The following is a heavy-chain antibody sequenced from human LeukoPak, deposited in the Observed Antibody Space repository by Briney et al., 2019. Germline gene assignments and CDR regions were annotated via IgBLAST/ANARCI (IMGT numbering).Heavy chain of an antibody. CDR3: ARKTRMTIFGVVTRWFDP. D-gene: IGHD3-3*01. CDR1: GFIFSNYE. V-gene: IGHV3-48*03. J-gene: IGHJ5*02. Sequence: GGSLRLSCVASGFIFSNYEMNWVRQAPGQGLEWVSGISSINSGSNIYYADSVQVTFTISRDNDKNSLYLQMDSLRAEDTAVYYCARKTRMTIFGVVTRWFDPWGQGTLVTVS. CDR2: ISSINSGSNI.